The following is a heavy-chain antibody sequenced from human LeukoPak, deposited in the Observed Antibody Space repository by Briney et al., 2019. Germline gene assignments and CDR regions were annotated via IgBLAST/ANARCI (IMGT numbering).Heavy chain of an antibody. D-gene: IGHD1-1*01. V-gene: IGHV1-2*02. CDR2: INPNSGGT. Sequence: ASVKVSCKASGYTFTGYYMHWVRQAPGQGLEWMGWINPNSGGTNYAQKFQGRVTMTRDTSISPAYMELSRLRSDDTAGVYRARECRLLGTVYNYSDPGGKGTRVTVSS. CDR3: ARECRLLGTVYNYSDP. CDR1: GYTFTGYY. J-gene: IGHJ5*02.